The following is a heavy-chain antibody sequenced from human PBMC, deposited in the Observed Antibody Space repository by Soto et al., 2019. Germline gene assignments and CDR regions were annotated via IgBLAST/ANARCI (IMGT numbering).Heavy chain of an antibody. J-gene: IGHJ4*02. CDR2: INAGNGNT. CDR3: ARDLGGWPDY. D-gene: IGHD2-15*01. V-gene: IGHV1-3*01. CDR1: GDRFTSYA. Sequence: GTSVKLSCEACGDRFTSYAMHWVRQAPGQRLEWMGWINAGNGNTKYSQKFQGRVTITRDTSASTAYMELSSLRSEDTAVYYCARDLGGWPDYWGQGTLVTVSS.